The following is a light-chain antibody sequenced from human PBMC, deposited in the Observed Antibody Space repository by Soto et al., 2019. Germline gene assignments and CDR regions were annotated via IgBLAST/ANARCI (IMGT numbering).Light chain of an antibody. J-gene: IGKJ5*01. CDR3: QQYNNLPPIT. V-gene: IGKV3-15*01. Sequence: EIVMTQSPATLSVPPGERATLSCRANETINTKLAWYQQKVGQAPRLLIYDVSTRATNIPARFSGSGSGTEFTLTISSLQSEDSAIYYCQQYNNLPPITFGQGTRLEIK. CDR1: ETINTK. CDR2: DVS.